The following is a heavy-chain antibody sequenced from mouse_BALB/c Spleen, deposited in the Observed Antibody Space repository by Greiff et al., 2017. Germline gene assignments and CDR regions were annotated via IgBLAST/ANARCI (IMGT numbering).Heavy chain of an antibody. D-gene: IGHD2-4*01. CDR1: GFTFSSFG. J-gene: IGHJ4*01. CDR3: ARGEDYDYEDAMDY. CDR2: ISSGSSTI. V-gene: IGHV5-17*02. Sequence: EVQGVESGGGLVQPGGSRKLSCAASGFTFSSFGMHWVRQAPEKGLEWVAYISSGSSTIYYADTVKGRFTISRDNPKNTLFLQMTSLRSEDTAMYYCARGEDYDYEDAMDYWGQGTSVTVSS.